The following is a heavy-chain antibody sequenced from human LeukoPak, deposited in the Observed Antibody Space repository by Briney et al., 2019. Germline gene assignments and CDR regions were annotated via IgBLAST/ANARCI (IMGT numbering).Heavy chain of an antibody. J-gene: IGHJ4*02. CDR1: GFTFSDNY. V-gene: IGHV3-11*04. CDR2: ISSSGSI. CDR3: ARGSGYSYGYPYYFDY. Sequence: PGGSLRLSCAASGFTFSDNYMSWIRQAPGKGLEWVSYISSSGSIYYADSVKGRFTISRDNAKNSLYLQMNSLRAEDTAVYYCARGSGYSYGYPYYFDYWGQGTLVTVSS. D-gene: IGHD5-18*01.